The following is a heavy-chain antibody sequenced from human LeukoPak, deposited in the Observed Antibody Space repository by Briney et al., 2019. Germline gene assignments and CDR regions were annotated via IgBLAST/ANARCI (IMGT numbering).Heavy chain of an antibody. CDR3: ARPRSDGAAGLGAFDI. Sequence: SSETLSLTCTVSGGSISSSGYYWGWIRQPPGKGLEWIGNVYYSGNTYYNPSLKSRVTISVDTSQNQVSLKVNSVTAADAAVYYCARPRSDGAAGLGAFDIWGQGTMVIVSS. D-gene: IGHD6-13*01. CDR2: VYYSGNT. V-gene: IGHV4-39*01. CDR1: GGSISSSGYY. J-gene: IGHJ3*02.